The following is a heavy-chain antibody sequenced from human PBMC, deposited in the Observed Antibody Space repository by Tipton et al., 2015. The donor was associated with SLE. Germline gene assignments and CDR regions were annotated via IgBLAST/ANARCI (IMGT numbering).Heavy chain of an antibody. Sequence: TLSLTCTVSGGSISSSSYYWGWIRQFPGKGLEWIGTIYYRGTTFFNPSLKSRVTISVDTSKNQFSLKLSSVTAADTAVYYCARGDSNYGRGGYYYYGMDVWGQGTTVTVSS. J-gene: IGHJ6*02. CDR1: GGSISSSSYY. V-gene: IGHV4-39*07. CDR2: IYYRGTT. CDR3: ARGDSNYGRGGYYYYGMDV. D-gene: IGHD4-11*01.